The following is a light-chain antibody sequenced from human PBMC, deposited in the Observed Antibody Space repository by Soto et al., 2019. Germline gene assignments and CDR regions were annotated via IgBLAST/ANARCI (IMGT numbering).Light chain of an antibody. V-gene: IGKV3-15*01. CDR3: QQYNNWPRT. CDR1: QSVSSN. CDR2: GAS. J-gene: IGKJ1*01. Sequence: EIVMTQSPATLSVSPGERATLSCRASQSVSSNLAWYQQKPGQAPRLLMYGASTRATGIPARFSGSGSGTEFTLTIFSLKSEGFAVYYCQQYNNWPRTFGQGTKVDI.